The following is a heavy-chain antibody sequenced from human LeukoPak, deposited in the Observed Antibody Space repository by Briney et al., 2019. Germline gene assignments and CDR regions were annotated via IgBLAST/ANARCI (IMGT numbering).Heavy chain of an antibody. CDR2: INPNSGGT. V-gene: IGHV1-2*02. J-gene: IGHJ4*02. CDR1: GYTFTVNY. CDR3: ARGAPPTVDFDY. Sequence: GASVKVSCKASGYTFTVNYIHWVRQAPGQGLEWMGWINPNSGGTKYAQKFQGRVTITRDTSISTAYMELSSLRSEDTAVYYCARGAPPTVDFDYWGQGTLVTVSS.